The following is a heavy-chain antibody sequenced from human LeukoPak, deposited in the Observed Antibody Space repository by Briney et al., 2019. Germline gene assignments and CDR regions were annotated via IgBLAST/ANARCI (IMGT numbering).Heavy chain of an antibody. J-gene: IGHJ5*02. D-gene: IGHD2-8*01. CDR2: ISAYNGNT. V-gene: IGHV1-18*01. CDR3: ARDYCTNGVCFDGVNWFDP. Sequence: ASVKVSCKASGYTFTSYGISWVRQAPGQGLEWMGWISAYNGNTNYAQKLQGRVTMITDTSTSTAYMELRSLRSDDTAVYYCARDYCTNGVCFDGVNWFDPWGQGTLVTVSS. CDR1: GYTFTSYG.